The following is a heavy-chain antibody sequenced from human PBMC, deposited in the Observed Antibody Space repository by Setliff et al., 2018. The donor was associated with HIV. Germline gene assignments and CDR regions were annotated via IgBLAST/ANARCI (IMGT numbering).Heavy chain of an antibody. CDR3: ATDRGMYYNELDP. CDR1: NASISAFY. Sequence: SETLSLTCGVHNASISAFYWNWIRQPPGKGLEWIGEISHSGSAIYNPSLRSRVTMIVDTSKNQFSLKMKSVTDADTAVYYCATDRGMYYNELDPWGQGMLVTVSS. CDR2: ISHSGSA. D-gene: IGHD3-22*01. J-gene: IGHJ5*02. V-gene: IGHV4-34*01.